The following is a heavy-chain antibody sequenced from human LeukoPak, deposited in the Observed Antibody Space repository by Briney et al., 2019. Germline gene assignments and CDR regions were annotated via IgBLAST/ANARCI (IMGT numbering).Heavy chain of an antibody. CDR1: GFTFSRYA. Sequence: GGSLRLSCAASGFTFSRYAMHWVRQAPGKGLEWVAVISYDGSNEYYAESVKGRFTISRDSSENTLYLEMNSLRAEDTAVYYCAKSRGTSLSQYFQHWGQGALVTVSS. J-gene: IGHJ1*01. CDR2: ISYDGSNE. V-gene: IGHV3-30-3*02. D-gene: IGHD3-16*02. CDR3: AKSRGTSLSQYFQH.